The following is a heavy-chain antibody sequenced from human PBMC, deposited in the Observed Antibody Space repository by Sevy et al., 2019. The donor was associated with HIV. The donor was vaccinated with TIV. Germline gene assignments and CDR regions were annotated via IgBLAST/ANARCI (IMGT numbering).Heavy chain of an antibody. Sequence: GGSLRLSCAASGFTFSNYAMHWVRQAPGKGLEWVAVISYDGSNKYYADSVKGRFTISRDNSKNTLYLQMNSLRAEDTAVYYCAGYSRITMVRGVVNWFDPWGQGTLVTVSS. V-gene: IGHV3-30-3*01. CDR2: ISYDGSNK. J-gene: IGHJ5*02. CDR3: AGYSRITMVRGVVNWFDP. D-gene: IGHD3-10*01. CDR1: GFTFSNYA.